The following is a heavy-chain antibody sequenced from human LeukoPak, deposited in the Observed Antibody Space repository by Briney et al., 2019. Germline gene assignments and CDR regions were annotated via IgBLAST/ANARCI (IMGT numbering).Heavy chain of an antibody. Sequence: SETLSLTCAVYGGSFSGYYWSWIRQPPGKGLEWIGEINHRGGTNYNPSLKSRVTISVDTSKNQFSLKLSSVTAADTAVYYCARGPHLGDFWSGCYPPNYYYYYMDVWGKGTTVTVSS. CDR3: ARGPHLGDFWSGCYPPNYYYYYMDV. D-gene: IGHD3-3*01. CDR2: INHRGGT. J-gene: IGHJ6*03. V-gene: IGHV4-34*01. CDR1: GGSFSGYY.